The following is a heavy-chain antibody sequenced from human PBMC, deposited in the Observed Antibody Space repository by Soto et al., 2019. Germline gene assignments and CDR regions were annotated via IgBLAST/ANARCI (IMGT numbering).Heavy chain of an antibody. D-gene: IGHD2-2*02. V-gene: IGHV4-31*03. CDR3: ARARFQVLYGKPYFDS. Sequence: KTSETLSLTCTVSGGSITTGGSYWSWIRQHPGKGLEWIGNIYLSGNTYYNPSLKSRLTISVDTSKNHFSLMVDSVTAADTAVYYCARARFQVLYGKPYFDSWGQGTLVTVSS. J-gene: IGHJ4*02. CDR2: IYLSGNT. CDR1: GGSITTGGSY.